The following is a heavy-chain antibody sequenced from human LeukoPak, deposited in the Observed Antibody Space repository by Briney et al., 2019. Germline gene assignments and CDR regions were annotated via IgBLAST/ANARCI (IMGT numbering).Heavy chain of an antibody. D-gene: IGHD2-15*01. CDR3: ARQPRYCSGGSCYRFDY. CDR1: GGSISSYY. CDR2: IYYSGST. V-gene: IGHV4-59*08. J-gene: IGHJ4*02. Sequence: PSETLSLTCTVCGGSISSYYWSWIRQPPGKGLEWIGYIYYSGSTNYNPSLKRRVTISVDTSKTQFSLKLSSVTAADTAVYYCARQPRYCSGGSCYRFDYWGQGTLVTVSS.